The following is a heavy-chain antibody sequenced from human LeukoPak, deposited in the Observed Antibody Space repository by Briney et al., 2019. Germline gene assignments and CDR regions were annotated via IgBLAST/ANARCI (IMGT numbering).Heavy chain of an antibody. D-gene: IGHD2-2*01. V-gene: IGHV1-2*02. CDR2: INPNSGGT. CDR1: GCTSTGHY. CDR3: ARSPVRVPAAIYYFDY. Sequence: ASVKVSCKASGCTSTGHYMHWVRQAPGQGLEWMGWINPNSGGTNYAQKFQGRVTMTRDTSISTAYMELSRLRSDDTAVYYCARSPVRVPAAIYYFDYWGQGTLVTVSS. J-gene: IGHJ4*02.